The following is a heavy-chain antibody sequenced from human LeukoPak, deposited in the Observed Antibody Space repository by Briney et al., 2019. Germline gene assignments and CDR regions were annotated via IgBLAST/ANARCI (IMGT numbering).Heavy chain of an antibody. Sequence: ASVKVSCKASGYTFTSYGITWVRQAPGQGLEWMGWINANNGNTNYAQNLQGRVTMTRDTSTSTAYMELRSLRSDDTAVYYCARDPIAAAGDYWGQGTLVTVSS. J-gene: IGHJ4*02. CDR3: ARDPIAAAGDY. CDR2: INANNGNT. D-gene: IGHD6-13*01. V-gene: IGHV1-18*01. CDR1: GYTFTSYG.